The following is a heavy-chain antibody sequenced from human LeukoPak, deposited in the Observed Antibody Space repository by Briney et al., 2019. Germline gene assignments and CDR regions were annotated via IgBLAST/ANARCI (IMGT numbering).Heavy chain of an antibody. Sequence: GESLKISCKGSGYSFTSYWIGWVRQMPGKGLEWMGIIYPGDSDTRYSPSFQGQFTISADKSISTAYLQWSSLKASDTAMYYCARLGRYCGGDCYPYFDYWGQGTLVTVSS. CDR2: IYPGDSDT. J-gene: IGHJ4*02. CDR1: GYSFTSYW. D-gene: IGHD2-21*02. CDR3: ARLGRYCGGDCYPYFDY. V-gene: IGHV5-51*01.